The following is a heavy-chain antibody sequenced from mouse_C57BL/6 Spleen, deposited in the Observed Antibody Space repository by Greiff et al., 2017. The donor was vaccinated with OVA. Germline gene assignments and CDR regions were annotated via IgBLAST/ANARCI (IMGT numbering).Heavy chain of an antibody. CDR2: IDPSDSYT. Sequence: QVQLQQPGAELVKPGASVKLSCKASGYTFTSYWMQWVKQRPGQGLEWIGEIDPSDSYTNYNQKFKGKATLTVDTSSSTAYMQLSSLTSEDSAVYYCARGTNWDGLAYWGQGTLVTVSA. CDR3: ARGTNWDGLAY. V-gene: IGHV1-50*01. D-gene: IGHD4-1*01. CDR1: GYTFTSYW. J-gene: IGHJ3*01.